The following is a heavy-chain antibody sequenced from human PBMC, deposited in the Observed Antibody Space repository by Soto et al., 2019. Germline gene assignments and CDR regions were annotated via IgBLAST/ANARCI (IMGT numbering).Heavy chain of an antibody. CDR2: IYYSGST. Sequence: PSETLSLTCTVSGGSISSGDYYWSWIRQPPGKGLEWIGYIYYSGSTYYNPSLKSRVTISVGTSKNQFSLKLSSVTAADTAVYYCARASAGYGDMGNWLDPWGQVTPVTVYS. J-gene: IGHJ5*02. CDR3: ARASAGYGDMGNWLDP. D-gene: IGHD4-17*01. CDR1: GGSISSGDYY. V-gene: IGHV4-30-4*01.